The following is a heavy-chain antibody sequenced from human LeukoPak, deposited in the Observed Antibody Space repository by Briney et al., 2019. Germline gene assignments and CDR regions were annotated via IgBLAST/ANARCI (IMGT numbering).Heavy chain of an antibody. Sequence: PSETLSLTCTVSGASIGSTSYYWGWIRQPPGKGLEWTGSIYYSGSTYYNPSLESRVTISVDTSKNQFSLKLSSVTAADTAVYYCARPYNSGSYTPFDYWGQGTLVTVSS. CDR1: GASIGSTSYY. D-gene: IGHD3-10*01. CDR3: ARPYNSGSYTPFDY. V-gene: IGHV4-39*01. J-gene: IGHJ4*02. CDR2: IYYSGST.